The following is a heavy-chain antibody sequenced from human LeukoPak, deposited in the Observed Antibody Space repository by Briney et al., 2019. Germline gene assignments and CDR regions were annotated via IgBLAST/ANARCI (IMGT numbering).Heavy chain of an antibody. CDR1: GFTFSSYA. V-gene: IGHV3-30-3*01. D-gene: IGHD6-13*01. CDR3: ARVPGIAAAGTSFRH. J-gene: IGHJ1*01. CDR2: ISYDGSNK. Sequence: GGSLRLSCAASGFTFSSYAMHWVRQAPGKGLEWVAVISYDGSNKYYADSVKGRFTISRDNSKNTLYLQMNSLRAEDTAVYYCARVPGIAAAGTSFRHWGQGTLVTVSS.